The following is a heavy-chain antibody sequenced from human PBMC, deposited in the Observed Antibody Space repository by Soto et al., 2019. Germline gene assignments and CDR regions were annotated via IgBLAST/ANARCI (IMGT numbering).Heavy chain of an antibody. Sequence: QVQLVQSGVEVKKPGASVKVSCKASGYTFISYGISWVRQAPGQGLEWMGWISGKNGNTNYAQKLQGRVTLTTDTYTSTAYMELRSLRSDNTAVYYCARVSSSIVVVPDYGMDVWGQGPTVTVSS. CDR1: GYTFISYG. J-gene: IGHJ6*02. CDR3: ARVSSSIVVVPDYGMDV. V-gene: IGHV1-18*04. D-gene: IGHD2-2*01. CDR2: ISGKNGNT.